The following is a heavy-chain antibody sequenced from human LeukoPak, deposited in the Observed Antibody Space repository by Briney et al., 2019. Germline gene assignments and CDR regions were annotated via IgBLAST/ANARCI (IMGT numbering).Heavy chain of an antibody. CDR3: AGEGGRWELLPFDY. Sequence: SETLSLTCTVSGGSISSYYWSWIRQPAGKGLEWIGRIYTSGSTNYNPSLKSRVTISVDKSKNQFSLKLSSVTAADTAVYYCAGEGGRWELLPFDYWGQGTLVTVSS. D-gene: IGHD1-26*01. V-gene: IGHV4-4*07. J-gene: IGHJ4*02. CDR1: GGSISSYY. CDR2: IYTSGST.